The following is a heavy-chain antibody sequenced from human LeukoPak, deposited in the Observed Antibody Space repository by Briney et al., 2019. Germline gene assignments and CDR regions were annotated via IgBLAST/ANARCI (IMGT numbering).Heavy chain of an antibody. CDR3: ARAGSAVRPYYFDY. CDR1: GYAISSGYY. V-gene: IGHV4-38-2*02. CDR2: IYHSGST. J-gene: IGHJ4*02. D-gene: IGHD4-17*01. Sequence: SETLSLTCTVSGYAISSGYYWGWIRQPPGTGLEWIGSIYHSGSTYYNPSLKSRVIISVDMSKNQFSLKLSSVTAADTAVYYCARAGSAVRPYYFDYWGQGTLVTVSS.